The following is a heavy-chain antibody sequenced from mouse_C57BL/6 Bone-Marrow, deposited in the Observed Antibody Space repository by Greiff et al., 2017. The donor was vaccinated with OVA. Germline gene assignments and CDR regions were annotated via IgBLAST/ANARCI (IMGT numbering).Heavy chain of an antibody. Sequence: EVQVVESGGGLVQPGGSLKLSCAASGFTFSDYYMYWVRQTPEKRLEWVAYISNGGGSTYYPDTVKGRFTISRDNAKNTLYLQMSRLKSEDTAMYYCARHADGYYFAYWGQGTLVTVSA. CDR1: GFTFSDYY. CDR3: ARHADGYYFAY. D-gene: IGHD2-3*01. V-gene: IGHV5-12*01. CDR2: ISNGGGST. J-gene: IGHJ3*01.